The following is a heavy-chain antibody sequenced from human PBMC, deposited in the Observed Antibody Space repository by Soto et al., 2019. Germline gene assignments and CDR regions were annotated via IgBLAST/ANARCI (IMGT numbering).Heavy chain of an antibody. CDR1: GFTFSSYA. CDR2: ISGMGGST. D-gene: IGHD2-2*02. CDR3: AREGEVVGPAAIPFYYYGMDV. J-gene: IGHJ6*02. Sequence: GGSLRLSCAASGFTFSSYAMSWVRQAPGKGLGWVSAISGMGGSTKYADSVKGRLTISRDNAKKSTYLQMNSLRAEDTAVYYCAREGEVVGPAAIPFYYYGMDVWGQGTTVTVSS. V-gene: IGHV3-23*01.